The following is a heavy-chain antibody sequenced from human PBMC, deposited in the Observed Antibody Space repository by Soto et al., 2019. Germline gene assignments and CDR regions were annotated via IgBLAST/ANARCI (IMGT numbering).Heavy chain of an antibody. J-gene: IGHJ4*02. CDR2: IYYSGAA. V-gene: IGHV4-39*01. Sequence: QLQLQESGPGLVKPSETLSLTCTVSGGSISGSSYYWGWIRQPPGKGLEWIGTIYYSGAAYYNPSLQSRVTISVDPSSNQFSMKLNSVTAADTAVYYCTDMRGQWLPRDWGQGTVVTVSS. CDR3: TDMRGQWLPRD. CDR1: GGSISGSSYY. D-gene: IGHD6-19*01.